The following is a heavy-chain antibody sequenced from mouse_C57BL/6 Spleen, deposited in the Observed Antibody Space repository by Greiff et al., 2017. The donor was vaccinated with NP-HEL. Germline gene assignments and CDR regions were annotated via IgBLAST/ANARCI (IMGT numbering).Heavy chain of an antibody. V-gene: IGHV1-55*01. CDR1: GYTFTSYW. CDR3: ARSYCGSSCAMDY. CDR2: IYPGSGST. Sequence: VQLQQSGAELVKPGASVKMSCKASGYTFTSYWITWVKQRPGQGLEWIGDIYPGSGSTNYNEKFKSKATLTVDTSSSTAYMQLSSLTSEDSAVYSCARSYCGSSCAMDYWGQGASVTVSS. D-gene: IGHD1-1*01. J-gene: IGHJ4*01.